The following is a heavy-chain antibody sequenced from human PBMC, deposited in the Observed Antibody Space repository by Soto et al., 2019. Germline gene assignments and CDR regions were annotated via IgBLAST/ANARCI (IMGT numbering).Heavy chain of an antibody. Sequence: PSETLSLTCAVYGGSFSGYYWSWIRQPPGKGLEWIGEINHSGSTNYNPSLKSRVTISVDTSKNQFSLKLSSVTAADTAVYYCARWEVPAAFYYMDVWGKGTTVTVSS. CDR1: GGSFSGYY. V-gene: IGHV4-34*01. CDR2: INHSGST. D-gene: IGHD2-2*01. CDR3: ARWEVPAAFYYMDV. J-gene: IGHJ6*03.